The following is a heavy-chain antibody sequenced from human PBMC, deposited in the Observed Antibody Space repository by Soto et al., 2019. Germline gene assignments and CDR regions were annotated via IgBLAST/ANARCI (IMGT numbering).Heavy chain of an antibody. V-gene: IGHV3-23*01. CDR1: GFTFSSYA. D-gene: IGHD6-19*01. CDR2: ISGSGGST. Sequence: GGSLRLSCAASGFTFSSYAMSWVRQAPGKGLEWVSAISGSGGSTYYADSVKGRFTISRDNSKNTLYLQMNSQRAEDTAVYHCAKLVIAVAGPFDYWGQGTLVTVSS. CDR3: AKLVIAVAGPFDY. J-gene: IGHJ4*02.